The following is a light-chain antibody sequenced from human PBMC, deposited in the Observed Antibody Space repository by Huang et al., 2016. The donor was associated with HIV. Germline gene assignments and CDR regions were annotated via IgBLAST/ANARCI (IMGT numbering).Light chain of an antibody. CDR3: MQALQTPFT. J-gene: IGKJ3*01. Sequence: DIVMTQSPLSLPVTPGEPASISCRSSQSLLYSNGYNYLDWYLQKTGQSPQSMIYLGSNRASGVPDRFSGSGSGTEFTLKISRVEAEDVGVYYCMQALQTPFTFGPGTKVDIK. V-gene: IGKV2-28*01. CDR2: LGS. CDR1: QSLLYSNGYNY.